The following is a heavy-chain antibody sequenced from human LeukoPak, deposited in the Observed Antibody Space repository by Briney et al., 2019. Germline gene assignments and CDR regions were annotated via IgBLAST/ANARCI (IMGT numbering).Heavy chain of an antibody. V-gene: IGHV3-21*01. Sequence: GGSLRLSCAASGFTFSTYSMNWVRQAPGKGLEWVSSITGSSSYIYYADSMKGRFTISRDNAKNSLYLQMSSLRAEATAVYYCARDRSSGWYDYWGQGTLVTVSS. J-gene: IGHJ4*02. CDR1: GFTFSTYS. D-gene: IGHD6-19*01. CDR2: ITGSSSYI. CDR3: ARDRSSGWYDY.